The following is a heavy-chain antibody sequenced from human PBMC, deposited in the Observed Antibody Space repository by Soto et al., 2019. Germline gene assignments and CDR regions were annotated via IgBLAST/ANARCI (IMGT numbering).Heavy chain of an antibody. D-gene: IGHD3-10*01. Sequence: QVQLQESGPGLVKPSQTLSLTCTVSGDSISSGSYYWSWIRQHPGKGLEWIGYIYYSGNSYYNPSLKSRLTKSVDTSKHQFSLKLSSVTAADPAVYYCARGLRASLVRGVITAATDAFDIWGQGTMVTVSS. J-gene: IGHJ3*02. CDR2: IYYSGNS. CDR1: GDSISSGSYY. CDR3: ARGLRASLVRGVITAATDAFDI. V-gene: IGHV4-31*03.